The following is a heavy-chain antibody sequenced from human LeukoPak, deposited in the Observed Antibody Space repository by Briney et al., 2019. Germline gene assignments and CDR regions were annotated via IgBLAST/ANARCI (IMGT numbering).Heavy chain of an antibody. D-gene: IGHD1-26*01. CDR2: ISSDGSST. J-gene: IGHJ4*02. CDR3: ARGGPYSASDY. Sequence: PGGSLRLSCAASGFTFSSYGMSWVRQAPGKGLVWVSRISSDGSSTSYADSVKGRFTISRDNAKNTLHLQMNSLRAEDTAVYYCARGGPYSASDYWGQGTLVTVSS. V-gene: IGHV3-74*01. CDR1: GFTFSSYG.